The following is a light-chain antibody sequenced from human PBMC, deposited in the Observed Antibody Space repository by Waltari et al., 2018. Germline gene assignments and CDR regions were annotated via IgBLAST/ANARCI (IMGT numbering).Light chain of an antibody. Sequence: EIVMTQSPVTVSVSPGEAIPLSCTASENVGTDVAWYRHKPGQPPRPLFYFANSRATGVPARISGSASGTDFTISISSLESEDFAFYYCQQSRRWPQRTFGQGTKLEI. CDR3: QQSRRWPQRT. J-gene: IGKJ2*01. CDR1: ENVGTD. CDR2: FAN. V-gene: IGKV3D-15*01.